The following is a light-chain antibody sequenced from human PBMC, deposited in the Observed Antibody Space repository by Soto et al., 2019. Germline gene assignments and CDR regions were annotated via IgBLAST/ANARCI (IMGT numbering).Light chain of an antibody. V-gene: IGLV2-14*01. CDR1: SSDIGGYNY. CDR3: SSYTGNSRLAV. Sequence: QSALTQPASVSGSPGQSITISCTGTSSDIGGYNYVSWYQQHPGKAPRLMIYEVSNRPSGVSNRFSGSKSGNTASLTISGLQAEDEGDYYCSSYTGNSRLAVFGGGTKLTVL. J-gene: IGLJ2*01. CDR2: EVS.